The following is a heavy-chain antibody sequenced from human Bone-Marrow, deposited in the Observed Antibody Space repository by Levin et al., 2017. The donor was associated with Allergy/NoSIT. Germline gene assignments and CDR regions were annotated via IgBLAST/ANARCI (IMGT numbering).Heavy chain of an antibody. CDR1: GFRFSDYW. Sequence: PGGSLRLSCAASGFRFSDYWMNWVRQAPGKGLEWVANIRQDGVEKYYVDSVKGRFTISRDNAKDSLYLQMNSLRAEDTAVYYCARGDETIPQECDPWGQGTLVTVSS. D-gene: IGHD3-3*01. CDR3: ARGDETIPQECDP. V-gene: IGHV3-7*01. J-gene: IGHJ5*02. CDR2: IRQDGVEK.